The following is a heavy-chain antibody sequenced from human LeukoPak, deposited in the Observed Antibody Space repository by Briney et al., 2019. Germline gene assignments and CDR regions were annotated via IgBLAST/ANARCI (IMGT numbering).Heavy chain of an antibody. V-gene: IGHV4-61*01. D-gene: IGHD1-26*01. CDR2: IYNGVNT. CDR1: GASVSSASY. J-gene: IGHJ5*02. CDR3: ARSRAFNSGAFDP. Sequence: SETLSLTCTVSGASVSSASYWTWIRQPPGKGVEWIAHIYNGVNTNYNPSLKSRVTISVDTSKNQFSLRLNSETAADTAVYYCARSRAFNSGAFDPWGQGSLVTVSS.